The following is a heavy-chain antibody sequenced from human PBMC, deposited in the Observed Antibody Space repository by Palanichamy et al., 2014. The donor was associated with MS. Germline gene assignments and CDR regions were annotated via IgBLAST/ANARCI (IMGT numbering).Heavy chain of an antibody. Sequence: YMSWIRQAPGKGLEWVSYISSSGSTIYYADSVKGRFTISRDNAKNSLYLQMNSLRAEDTAVYYCASPYYYGSGSYYNFDYWGQGTLVTVSS. CDR1: Y. D-gene: IGHD3-10*01. CDR3: ASPYYYGSGSYYNFDY. V-gene: IGHV3-11*01. CDR2: ISSSGSTI. J-gene: IGHJ4*02.